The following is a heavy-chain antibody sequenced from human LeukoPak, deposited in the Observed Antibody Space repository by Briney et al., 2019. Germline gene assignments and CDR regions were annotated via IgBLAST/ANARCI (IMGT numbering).Heavy chain of an antibody. D-gene: IGHD2-15*01. CDR3: AREETTRSQRAFDY. CDR2: IYHSGST. V-gene: IGHV4-30-2*01. J-gene: IGHJ4*02. CDR1: GGSISSGGYS. Sequence: PSETLSLTCAVSGGSISSGGYSWSWIRQPPGQGLEWIGYIYHSGSTYYNPSLKSRVTISVDRSKNQFSLKLSSVTAADTAVYYCAREETTRSQRAFDYWGQGSLVTVSS.